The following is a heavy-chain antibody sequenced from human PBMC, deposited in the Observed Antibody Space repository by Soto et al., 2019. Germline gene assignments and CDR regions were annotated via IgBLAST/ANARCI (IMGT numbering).Heavy chain of an antibody. CDR2: ITDYNGST. Sequence: RASVKVSCKASGYTFINYGILWVRQAPGQGLEWMGWITDYNGSTKYARKFQDRVTMTTDTSTSTAYMELRSLRSDDTAVYFCARDDFGDLWRSPDVWGQGTMVTVSS. CDR1: GYTFINYG. J-gene: IGHJ3*01. CDR3: ARDDFGDLWRSPDV. V-gene: IGHV1-18*04. D-gene: IGHD4-17*01.